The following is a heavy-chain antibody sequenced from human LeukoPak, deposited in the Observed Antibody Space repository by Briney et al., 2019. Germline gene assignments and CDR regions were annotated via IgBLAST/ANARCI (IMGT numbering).Heavy chain of an antibody. CDR3: AREINWFDP. Sequence: GASVKVSCKASGGTFSSYTISGVRQAPGQGLEWMGRSIPILGIANYAQKFQGRVTITADKSTSTAYMELSSLRSEDTAVYYCAREINWFDPWGQGTLVTVSS. V-gene: IGHV1-69*04. J-gene: IGHJ5*02. CDR2: SIPILGIA. CDR1: GGTFSSYT.